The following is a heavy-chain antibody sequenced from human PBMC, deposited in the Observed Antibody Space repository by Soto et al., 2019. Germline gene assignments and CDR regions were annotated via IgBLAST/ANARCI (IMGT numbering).Heavy chain of an antibody. CDR3: ASPSSGGNHYRGPHLLVRFDS. CDR1: GFTFSTYA. Sequence: LESGGGLAQPGGSLRLSCAASGFTFSTYAMSWVRQAPGKGPEWVSSISTSGSNTFYADSVEGRFLISRDNSKNILYLKMSGLRGEDTAVYYCASPSSGGNHYRGPHLLVRFDSWGRGTLVTVSS. J-gene: IGHJ4*02. D-gene: IGHD1-26*01. CDR2: ISTSGSNT. V-gene: IGHV3-23*01.